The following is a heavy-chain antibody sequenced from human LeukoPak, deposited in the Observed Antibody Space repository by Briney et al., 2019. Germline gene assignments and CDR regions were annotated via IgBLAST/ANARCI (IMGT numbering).Heavy chain of an antibody. CDR1: GFTFSSYG. CDR2: ISYDGSNK. J-gene: IGHJ3*02. Sequence: GGSLRLSCAASGFTFSSYGMHWVRQAPGKGLEWVAVISYDGSNKYYADSVKGRFTISRDNSKNTLYLQMNSLRAEDTAVHYCAKDRGYDSSGDAFDIWGQGTMVTVSS. D-gene: IGHD3-22*01. CDR3: AKDRGYDSSGDAFDI. V-gene: IGHV3-30*18.